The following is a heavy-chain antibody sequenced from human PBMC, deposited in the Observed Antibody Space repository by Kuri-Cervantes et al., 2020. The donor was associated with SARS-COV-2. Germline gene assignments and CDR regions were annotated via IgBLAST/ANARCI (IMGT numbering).Heavy chain of an antibody. D-gene: IGHD3-3*01. CDR2: IKQDGSEK. J-gene: IGHJ4*02. Sequence: GESLKISCAASGFTFSCYWMSWVRQAPGKGLEWVANIKQDGSEKYYVDSVKGRFTISRDSSKNTLYLEMNSLRVENTAVYYCAKDQLYRGTYDLGKLDYWGRGTLVTVSS. CDR1: GFTFSCYW. V-gene: IGHV3-7*01. CDR3: AKDQLYRGTYDLGKLDY.